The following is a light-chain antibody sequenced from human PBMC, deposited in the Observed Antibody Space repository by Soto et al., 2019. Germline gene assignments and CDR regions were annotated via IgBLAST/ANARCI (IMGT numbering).Light chain of an antibody. V-gene: IGKV3-15*01. CDR2: GAS. CDR1: QSVTSN. J-gene: IGKJ2*01. Sequence: EIVMTQSPATLSVSPGERATLSCRASQSVTSNLAWYQQKPGQAPRLLIYGASTRATGIPARFSGSGSGTEFTLTISSLQSEDFAVYYCQQYKNWPHTFGQGTKVDNK. CDR3: QQYKNWPHT.